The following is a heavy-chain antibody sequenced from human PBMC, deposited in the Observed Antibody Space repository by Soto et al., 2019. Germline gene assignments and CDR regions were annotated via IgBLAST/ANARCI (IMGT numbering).Heavy chain of an antibody. CDR2: AHHSGRT. Sequence: QVQLQESGPGLVKPSGTLSLTCTVSGGSMSSSNWWNWVRQPPGKGLEWIGEAHHSGRTNYNPSLKRRVAISVAKSQHDFSLKLRSVTAADAAVYYSARSEATVLDHWGQGALVTVSS. V-gene: IGHV4-4*02. CDR1: GGSMSSSNW. J-gene: IGHJ4*02. CDR3: ARSEATVLDH. D-gene: IGHD4-17*01.